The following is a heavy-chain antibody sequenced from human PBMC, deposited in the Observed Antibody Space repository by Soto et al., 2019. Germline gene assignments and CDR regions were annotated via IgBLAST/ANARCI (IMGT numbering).Heavy chain of an antibody. CDR3: YINGY. CDR2: FYYSGSP. J-gene: IGHJ4*02. V-gene: IGHV4-39*01. D-gene: IGHD2-8*01. CDR1: GDSIRSSSHY. Sequence: QVQLQESGPGLVKPSETLSLTCTVSGDSIRSSSHYWAWNRQPPGKGLEWIGGFYYSGSPYYNPSLRSRVTMSVDTSKNQFSLNLNSVTAADTAVYYCYINGYWGQGTLVTVSS.